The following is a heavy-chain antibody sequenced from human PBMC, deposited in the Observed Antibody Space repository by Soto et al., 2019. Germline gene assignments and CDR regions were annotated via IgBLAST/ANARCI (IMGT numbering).Heavy chain of an antibody. CDR1: GYTFTSYG. J-gene: IGHJ6*02. D-gene: IGHD3-3*01. CDR3: ASVLEWLFPDSYYYYGMDV. Sequence: ASVKVSCKASGYTFTSYGISWLRQAPGQGLEWMGWISAYNGNTNYAQKLQGRVTMTTDTSTSTAYMELRSLRSDDTAVYYCASVLEWLFPDSYYYYGMDVWGQGTTVTVSS. CDR2: ISAYNGNT. V-gene: IGHV1-18*01.